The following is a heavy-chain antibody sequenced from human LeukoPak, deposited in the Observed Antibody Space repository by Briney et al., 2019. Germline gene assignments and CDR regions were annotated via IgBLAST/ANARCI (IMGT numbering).Heavy chain of an antibody. CDR2: IYHSGST. V-gene: IGHV4-38-2*02. CDR1: GYSISSGYY. CDR3: ARIYYDSSGYYPNYFDY. Sequence: PSETLSLTCTVSGYSISSGYYWGWIRQPPGKGLEWIGSIYHSGSTYYNPSLKSRVTISVDTSKNQFSLKLSSVTAADTAVYYCARIYYDSSGYYPNYFDYWGQGTLVTVSS. J-gene: IGHJ4*02. D-gene: IGHD3-22*01.